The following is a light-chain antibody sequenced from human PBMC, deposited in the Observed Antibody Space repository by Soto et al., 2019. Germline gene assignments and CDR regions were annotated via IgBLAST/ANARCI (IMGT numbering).Light chain of an antibody. V-gene: IGLV2-23*01. Sequence: QSALTQPASVSGSPGQSITISCTGTSSDVGSYNLVSWYQQHPGKAPKLMIYEGSKWPSGVSNRFSGSKSGNTASLTISGLQAEDEADYYCCSYAGSSTHVVFGGGTKLTV. CDR1: SSDVGSYNL. J-gene: IGLJ2*01. CDR3: CSYAGSSTHVV. CDR2: EGS.